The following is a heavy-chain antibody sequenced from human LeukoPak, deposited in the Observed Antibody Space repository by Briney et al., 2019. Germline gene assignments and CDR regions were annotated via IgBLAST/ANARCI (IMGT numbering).Heavy chain of an antibody. CDR3: ATLYGDYGVY. CDR2: ISYDGSNK. J-gene: IGHJ4*02. CDR1: GFTFSSYG. D-gene: IGHD4-17*01. V-gene: IGHV3-30*03. Sequence: PGGSLRLSCAASGFTFSSYGMHWVRQARGKGLEWVAVISYDGSNKYYADSVKGRFTISRDNSKNTLYLQMNSLRAEDTAVYYCATLYGDYGVYWGQGTLVTVSS.